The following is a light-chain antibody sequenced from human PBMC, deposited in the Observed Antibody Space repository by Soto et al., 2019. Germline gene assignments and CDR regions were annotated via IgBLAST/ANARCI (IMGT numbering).Light chain of an antibody. Sequence: QSVLAQPASVSGSPGQSITISCTGTSSDVGAYNSVSWYQQHPHKAPQAIIYKGTQRPSGVSNRFSGSTSDNAASLTISGLQADDEADYFCCSSAPESTYVFGSGTKSPS. CDR2: KGT. CDR1: SSDVGAYNS. V-gene: IGLV2-23*01. J-gene: IGLJ1*01. CDR3: CSSAPESTYV.